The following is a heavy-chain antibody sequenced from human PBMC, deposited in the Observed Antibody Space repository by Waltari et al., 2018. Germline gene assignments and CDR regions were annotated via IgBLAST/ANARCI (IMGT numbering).Heavy chain of an antibody. CDR3: ATLPIPLELWYFDL. Sequence: QLQLQESGPGLVNPSETLSLTCTVSGVSISTSRYYWGWIRQPPGKGLDWIGSLHYGGNRSFHPALKRRVTISVDTSKNQFSLKLTSVTAADTAVYYCATLPIPLELWYFDLWGRGTLVTVSS. V-gene: IGHV4-39*01. J-gene: IGHJ2*01. CDR1: GVSISTSRYY. CDR2: LHYGGNR. D-gene: IGHD1-7*01.